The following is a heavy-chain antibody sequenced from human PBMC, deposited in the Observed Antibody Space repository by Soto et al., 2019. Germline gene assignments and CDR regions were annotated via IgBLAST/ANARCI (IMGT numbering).Heavy chain of an antibody. V-gene: IGHV3-23*01. CDR3: AKPLGSESYLPFDY. J-gene: IGHJ4*02. D-gene: IGHD3-10*01. CDR1: GFTFSIYG. CDR2: ISGSGENT. Sequence: EVQLLESGGGLVQPGGSLRLSCAAYGFTFSIYGLSWVRQAPGKGLEWVSAISGSGENTYYADSVKGRFTISRDNPKNTLYLQMNSLRAEDTAVYYCAKPLGSESYLPFDYWGQGTLVTVSS.